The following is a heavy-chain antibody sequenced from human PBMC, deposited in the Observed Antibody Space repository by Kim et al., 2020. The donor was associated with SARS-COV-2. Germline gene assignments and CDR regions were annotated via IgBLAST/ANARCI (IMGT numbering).Heavy chain of an antibody. D-gene: IGHD6-25*01. V-gene: IGHV1-2*02. J-gene: IGHJ6*02. CDR3: ARASPAGPYGMDV. Sequence: YEQKFQGRVTMTRDTSISTAYMELSRLRADDTAVDYCARASPAGPYGMDVWGQGTTVTVSS.